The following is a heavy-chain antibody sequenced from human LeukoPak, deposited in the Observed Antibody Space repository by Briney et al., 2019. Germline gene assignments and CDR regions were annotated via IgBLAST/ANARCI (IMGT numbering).Heavy chain of an antibody. V-gene: IGHV3-23*01. CDR3: AKDSFRGYDYGGFDY. J-gene: IGHJ4*02. CDR2: LSGSGYNT. Sequence: GGSLRLSCAASGFTFSSHALSWVRQAPGKGLEWVSSLSGSGYNTYYADSVKGRFTISRDNSKNTVYLQMNSLRAEDTAVYYCAKDSFRGYDYGGFDYWGQGTLVTVSS. CDR1: GFTFSSHA. D-gene: IGHD5-12*01.